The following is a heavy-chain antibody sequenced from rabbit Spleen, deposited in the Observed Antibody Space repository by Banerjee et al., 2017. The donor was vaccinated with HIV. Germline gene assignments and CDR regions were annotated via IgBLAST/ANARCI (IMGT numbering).Heavy chain of an antibody. Sequence: QEQLVESGGGLVKPEGSLTLTCTASGFSFSSSGYMCWVRQAPGKGPEWIACIYTGDGSTYYASWAKGRFTISKTSSTTVTLQMTSLTVADTATYFCARNYVNAFDPWGQGTLVTVS. CDR2: IYTGDGST. V-gene: IGHV1S45*01. CDR1: GFSFSSSGY. J-gene: IGHJ2*01. D-gene: IGHD1-1*01. CDR3: ARNYVNAFDP.